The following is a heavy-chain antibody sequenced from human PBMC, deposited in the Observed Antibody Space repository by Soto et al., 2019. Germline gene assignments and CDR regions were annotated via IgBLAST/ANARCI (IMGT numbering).Heavy chain of an antibody. V-gene: IGHV1-18*01. Sequence: QVQLVQSGAEVKKPGASVKVSCKASGYTFTSYGISWVRQAPGQGLEWMGWISAYNGNTNYAQKLQGRVTMTTDTSRSTAYMERMRLGSDDAGVYYGARVLGEIAVAGTGDYWGQGTLVPVSS. J-gene: IGHJ4*02. D-gene: IGHD6-19*01. CDR2: ISAYNGNT. CDR1: GYTFTSYG. CDR3: ARVLGEIAVAGTGDY.